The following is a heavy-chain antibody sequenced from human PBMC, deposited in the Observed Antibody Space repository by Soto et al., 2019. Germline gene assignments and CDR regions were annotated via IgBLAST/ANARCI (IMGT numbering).Heavy chain of an antibody. J-gene: IGHJ1*01. D-gene: IGHD6-19*01. CDR3: ANGDSSGFDYFQS. Sequence: QVQLVESGGGVVQPGMTLILSCTASGFTFSSHGMHWVRQAPGKGLEWVAVVSFDGTNKNYADSVRGRFTISRDNSKNTLYLQMSSLRAEDTAVYYCANGDSSGFDYFQSWGQGTLVTVSS. CDR2: VSFDGTNK. V-gene: IGHV3-30*18. CDR1: GFTFSSHG.